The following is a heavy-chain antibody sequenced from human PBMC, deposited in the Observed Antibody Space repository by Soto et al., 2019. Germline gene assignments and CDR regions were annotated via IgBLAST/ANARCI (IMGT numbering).Heavy chain of an antibody. CDR2: IIPIFGTA. J-gene: IGHJ6*02. Sequence: ASVKVSCKASGGTFSSYAISWVRQAPGQGLEWMGVIIPIFGTANYAQKFQGRVTITADESTSTAYMELSSLRSEDTAVYYCARVKGPSGGEPEGYYYYGMHXWGQGTSVTVS. V-gene: IGHV1-69*13. D-gene: IGHD2-15*01. CDR1: GGTFSSYA. CDR3: ARVKGPSGGEPEGYYYYGMHX.